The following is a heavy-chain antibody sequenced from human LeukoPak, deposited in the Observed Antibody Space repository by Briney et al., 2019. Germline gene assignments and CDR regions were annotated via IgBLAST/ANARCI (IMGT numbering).Heavy chain of an antibody. J-gene: IGHJ3*02. Sequence: GGSLRLSCAASGLTFSSYSMNWVRQAPGKGLEWVSSISSSSSYIYYADSVKGRFTISRDNAKNSLYLQMNSLRAEDTAVYYCARKGPIAAAGTSYDAFDIWGQGTMVTVSS. CDR1: GLTFSSYS. D-gene: IGHD6-13*01. CDR3: ARKGPIAAAGTSYDAFDI. V-gene: IGHV3-21*01. CDR2: ISSSSSYI.